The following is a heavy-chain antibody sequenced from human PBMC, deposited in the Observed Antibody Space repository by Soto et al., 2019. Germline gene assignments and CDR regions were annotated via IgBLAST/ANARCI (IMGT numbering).Heavy chain of an antibody. J-gene: IGHJ4*02. V-gene: IGHV3-15*07. CDR3: TTGLSKWELDYFDY. D-gene: IGHD1-26*01. CDR1: GFTFANAY. CDR2: IRTNADGGTT. Sequence: EVQLVESGGAVVQPGGSLGRSCAASGFTFANAYMNWVRQPPGKGLEWVGRIRTNADGGTTDYAAPVRGRFTISRDDSEYNLYLQMNTLQTEDTAVYYCTTGLSKWELDYFDYWGQGTLVTVSS.